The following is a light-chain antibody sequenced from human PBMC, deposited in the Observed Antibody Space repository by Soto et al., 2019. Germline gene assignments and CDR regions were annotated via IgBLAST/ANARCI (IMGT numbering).Light chain of an antibody. J-gene: IGKJ1*01. CDR3: QQRSSWPRT. Sequence: EIALTQSPANLSLSPGERATLSCRASQSVYSYLAWFQQIPGQAPRLLMYDASKRAAGIPARFSGSGSGTDFTLTISSLEPEDFAVYYCQQRSSWPRTFGQGTKVDIK. V-gene: IGKV3-11*01. CDR2: DAS. CDR1: QSVYSY.